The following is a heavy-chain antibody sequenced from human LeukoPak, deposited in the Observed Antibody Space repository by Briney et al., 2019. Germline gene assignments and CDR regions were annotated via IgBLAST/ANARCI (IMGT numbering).Heavy chain of an antibody. J-gene: IGHJ6*02. V-gene: IGHV3-23*01. CDR2: ISGSGGRA. CDR1: GFTFSSYA. CDR3: AKGDYGDSSYYYYGMDV. D-gene: IGHD2-21*02. Sequence: GGSLRLSCAASGFTFSSYAMSWVRQAPGKGLEWVSAISGSGGRAYYADSVKARFTISRDTSKDTVFMQMNTLRGDDTAVYYCAKGDYGDSSYYYYGMDVWGQGTMVTVSS.